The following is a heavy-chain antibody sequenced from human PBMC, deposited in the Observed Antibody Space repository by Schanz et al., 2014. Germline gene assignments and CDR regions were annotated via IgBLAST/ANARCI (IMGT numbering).Heavy chain of an antibody. V-gene: IGHV1-69*04. D-gene: IGHD3-22*01. CDR3: ARAGQDYSDSSGYYFGN. Sequence: QVQLVQSGSEVKKPGSSVKVSCKASGGTFSSFAIFWLRQAPGQGLEWMGTIIPILDITNYAQKFQGRVTITADKSTSTAYMELSNLRSEDTAVYYCARAGQDYSDSSGYYFGNWGQGTLVAVSS. CDR1: GGTFSSFA. CDR2: IIPILDIT. J-gene: IGHJ4*02.